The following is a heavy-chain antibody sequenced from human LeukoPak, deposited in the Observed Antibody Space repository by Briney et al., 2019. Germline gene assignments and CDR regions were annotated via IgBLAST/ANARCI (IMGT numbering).Heavy chain of an antibody. D-gene: IGHD6-13*01. J-gene: IGHJ4*02. CDR1: GGTFSSYA. Sequence: SVKVSCKASGGTFSSYAISWVRQAPGQGLEWMGGIIPIFGTANYAQKFQGRVTITADKSTSTAYMELSSLRSEDTAVYYCAHLYSSSWYYFDYWGQGTLVTVSS. CDR2: IIPIFGTA. CDR3: AHLYSSSWYYFDY. V-gene: IGHV1-69*06.